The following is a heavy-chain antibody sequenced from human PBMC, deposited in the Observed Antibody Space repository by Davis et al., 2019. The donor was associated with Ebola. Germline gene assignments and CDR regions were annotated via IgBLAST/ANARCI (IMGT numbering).Heavy chain of an antibody. D-gene: IGHD4-11*01. CDR2: INSDGSST. CDR1: GFTFSGYW. CDR3: AKRSDYRSFDY. V-gene: IGHV3-74*01. Sequence: HTGGSLRLSCAASGFTFSGYWMHWVRQAPGKGLVWVSRINSDGSSTTYAGSVKGRFTISRDNARNTLHLQMNSLRAEDTAVYYCAKRSDYRSFDYWGQGTLVTVSS. J-gene: IGHJ4*02.